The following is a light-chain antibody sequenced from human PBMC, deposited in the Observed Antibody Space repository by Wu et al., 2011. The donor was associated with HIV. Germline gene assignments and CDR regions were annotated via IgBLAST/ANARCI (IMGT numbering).Light chain of an antibody. CDR2: GAS. J-gene: IGKJ4*01. V-gene: IGKV3-20*01. CDR3: QLYGTSPQVT. CDR1: QSVSRSY. Sequence: EIVLTQSPGTLSLSPGERATLSCRASQSVSRSYLAWYQQKPGQAPRLLIYGASSRATGIPDRFSGSGSGTDFTLTISRLEPEDFAVYYCQLYGTSPQVTFGGGTKAEIK.